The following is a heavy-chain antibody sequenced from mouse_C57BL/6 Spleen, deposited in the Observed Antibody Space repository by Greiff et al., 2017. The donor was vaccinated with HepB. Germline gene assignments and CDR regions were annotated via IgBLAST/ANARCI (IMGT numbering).Heavy chain of an antibody. CDR3: ARKAYYYGSSYDYAMDY. CDR1: GYSFTGYY. CDR2: INPSTGGT. Sequence: EVQLVESGPELVKPGASVKISCKASGYSFTGYYMNWVKQSPEKSLEWIGEINPSTGGTTYNQKFKAKATLTVDKSSSTAYMQLKSLTSEDSAVYYCARKAYYYGSSYDYAMDYWGQGTSVTVSS. V-gene: IGHV1-42*01. D-gene: IGHD1-1*01. J-gene: IGHJ4*01.